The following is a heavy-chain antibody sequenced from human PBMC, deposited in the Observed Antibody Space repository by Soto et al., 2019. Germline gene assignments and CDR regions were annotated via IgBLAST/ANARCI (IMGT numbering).Heavy chain of an antibody. Sequence: QVHLVQSGTQVKKPGSSVRVSCRASGGSVSDYAINWVRQAPGQGLEWVGGIVPLFERTEYAQSLQGRVTITTDKFKNLFYRELNSLTYADTAVYYCARPGIDESGSFSYHNCGMDLWGPGTTVTVSS. D-gene: IGHD5-12*01. CDR2: IVPLFERT. CDR3: ARPGIDESGSFSYHNCGMDL. V-gene: IGHV1-69*06. J-gene: IGHJ6*02. CDR1: GGSVSDYA.